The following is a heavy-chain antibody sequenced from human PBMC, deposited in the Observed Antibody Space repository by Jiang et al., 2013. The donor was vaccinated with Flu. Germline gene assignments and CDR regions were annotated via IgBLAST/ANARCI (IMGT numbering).Heavy chain of an antibody. Sequence: GSGLVKPSETLSLTCTVSGGSVSSGSYYWSWIRQPPGKGLEWIGYIYYSGSTNYNPSLKSRVTISVDTSKNQFSLKLSSVTAADTAVYYCARERGSSGCFDYWGQGTLVTVSS. J-gene: IGHJ4*02. V-gene: IGHV4-61*01. D-gene: IGHD6-19*01. CDR2: IYYSGST. CDR3: ARERGSSGCFDY. CDR1: GGSVSSGSYY.